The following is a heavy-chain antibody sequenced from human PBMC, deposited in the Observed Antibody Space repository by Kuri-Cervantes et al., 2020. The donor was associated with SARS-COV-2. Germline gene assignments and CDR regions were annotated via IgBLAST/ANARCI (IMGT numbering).Heavy chain of an antibody. D-gene: IGHD2-2*01. CDR2: IYYSGST. V-gene: IGHV4-61*01. Sequence: SETLSLTCTVSGGSINSDNYFWSWIRQPPGKGLEWIGYIYYSGSTNYNPSLKSRVTISVDTSKNQFSLKLSSVTAADTAVYYCARRSGYCSSTSCYFFDYWGQGTLVTVSS. CDR1: GGSINSDNYF. CDR3: ARRSGYCSSTSCYFFDY. J-gene: IGHJ4*02.